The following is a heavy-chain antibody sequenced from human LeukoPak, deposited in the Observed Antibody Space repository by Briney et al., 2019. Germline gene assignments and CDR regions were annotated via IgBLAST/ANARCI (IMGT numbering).Heavy chain of an antibody. CDR3: ARDREEAAGLPPTDY. Sequence: ASVKVSCKASGYTFTSYGTSWVRQAPGQGLEWMGWISAYNGNTNYAQKLQGRVTMTTDTSTSTAYMELRSLRSDDTAVYYCARDREEAAGLPPTDYWGRGTLVTVSS. D-gene: IGHD6-13*01. CDR2: ISAYNGNT. CDR1: GYTFTSYG. J-gene: IGHJ4*02. V-gene: IGHV1-18*01.